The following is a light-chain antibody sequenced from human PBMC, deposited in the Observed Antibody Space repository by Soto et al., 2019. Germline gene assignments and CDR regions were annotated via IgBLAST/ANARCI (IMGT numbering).Light chain of an antibody. CDR2: WAS. Sequence: LMTQSPATLSVSPGDRATLSCRASQSINSNLAWYQQKPGQPPKLLFSWASTRESGVPDRFSGSGSGTDFTLTISSLQAEDVAVYYCQQYYTTAWTFGQGTKVEIK. V-gene: IGKV4-1*01. J-gene: IGKJ1*01. CDR3: QQYYTTAWT. CDR1: QSINSN.